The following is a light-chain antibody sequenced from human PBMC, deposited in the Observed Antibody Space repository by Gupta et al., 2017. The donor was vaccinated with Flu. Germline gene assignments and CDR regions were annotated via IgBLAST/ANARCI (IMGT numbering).Light chain of an antibody. V-gene: IGKV3-11*01. J-gene: IGKJ4*01. CDR3: QQRSNWPPNFT. CDR2: DAY. CDR1: QSVGVF. Sequence: ETVLTQSPATLSLSPGERATLSCRASQSVGVFLAWYQQKSGQSPRLLIYDAYNRATVIPARFSGSGSGTDFTLTISSLEPEDFAVYYCQQRSNWPPNFTFGGGTKVEIK.